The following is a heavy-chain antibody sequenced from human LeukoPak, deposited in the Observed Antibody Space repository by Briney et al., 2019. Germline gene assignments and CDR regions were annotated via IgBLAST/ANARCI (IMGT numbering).Heavy chain of an antibody. V-gene: IGHV4-4*07. J-gene: IGHJ3*01. Sequence: SETLSLTCTVSGDSINTYYWSWVRQPAGKGLEWIGRIYSSGSTSYNPSLKSRVTMSVDTSKNQFSLNLNSVTAADTAVYHCARTYYCGAGRFFFDVWGQGTLVTVSS. CDR3: ARTYYCGAGRFFFDV. CDR2: IYSSGST. D-gene: IGHD3-10*01. CDR1: GDSINTYY.